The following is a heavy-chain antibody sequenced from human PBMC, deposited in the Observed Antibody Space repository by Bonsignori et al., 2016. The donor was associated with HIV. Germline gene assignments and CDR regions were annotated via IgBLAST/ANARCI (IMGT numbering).Heavy chain of an antibody. Sequence: WIRQPPGKGLEWVSVISGSGDRTYYADSVKGRFTISRDNSKNTLYLQMNSLGADDTAVYYCAKDVLQYLEWLFRRGVGHAFDIWGQGTMVTVSS. CDR3: AKDVLQYLEWLFRRGVGHAFDI. CDR2: ISGSGDRT. D-gene: IGHD3-3*01. J-gene: IGHJ3*02. V-gene: IGHV3-23*01.